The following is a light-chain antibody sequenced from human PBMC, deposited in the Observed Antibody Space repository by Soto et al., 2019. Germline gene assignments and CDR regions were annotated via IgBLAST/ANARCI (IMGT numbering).Light chain of an antibody. CDR2: GAS. V-gene: IGKV3D-20*02. J-gene: IGKJ5*01. Sequence: IVLTQSPGILSLSPGERSTLACRSSQSVSSSYLAWYQQTPGQAPRLLIYGASSRATGIPDRFSGSGSGTDFTLTISSLEPEDSSYYYRQRRNSSPITFGQGTRLEIK. CDR3: QRRNSSPIT. CDR1: QSVSSSY.